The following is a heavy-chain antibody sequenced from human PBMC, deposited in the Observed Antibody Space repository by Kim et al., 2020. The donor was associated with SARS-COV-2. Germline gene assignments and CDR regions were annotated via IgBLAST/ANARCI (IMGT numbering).Heavy chain of an antibody. J-gene: IGHJ4*02. Sequence: DSVKGRFTISRDNSKNTLYLQMNSLRAEDTAVYYCARGGYYDSSGYYSDYWGQGTLVTVSS. CDR3: ARGGYYDSSGYYSDY. D-gene: IGHD3-22*01. V-gene: IGHV3-30*01.